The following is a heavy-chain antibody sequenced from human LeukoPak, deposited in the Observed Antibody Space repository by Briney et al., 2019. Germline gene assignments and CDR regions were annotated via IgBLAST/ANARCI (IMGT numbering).Heavy chain of an antibody. J-gene: IGHJ4*02. D-gene: IGHD3-22*01. CDR3: ARDPYYYDSSGYYQDY. CDR2: IYYSGST. V-gene: IGHV4-39*07. Sequence: PSETLSLTCTVSGGSISSSSYYWGWIRQPPGKGLEWIGSIYYSGSTYYNPSLKSRVTISVDTSKNQFSLKLSSVTAADTAVYYCARDPYYYDSSGYYQDYWGQGTLVTVSS. CDR1: GGSISSSSYY.